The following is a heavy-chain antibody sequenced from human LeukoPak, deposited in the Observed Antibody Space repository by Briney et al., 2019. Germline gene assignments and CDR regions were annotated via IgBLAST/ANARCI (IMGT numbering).Heavy chain of an antibody. V-gene: IGHV4-39*01. D-gene: IGHD3-9*01. CDR2: IYYSGTT. CDR1: GGSISISSYY. J-gene: IGHJ4*02. CDR3: ARQGGTFLTGYHYFDY. Sequence: SETLSLTCTVSGGSISISSYYWGWLRQPPGKGQEWIGSIYYSGTTDYNPSLKSRVTISVDTSKNQFSLKLSSVTAADTAVYYCARQGGTFLTGYHYFDYWGQGTLVTVSS.